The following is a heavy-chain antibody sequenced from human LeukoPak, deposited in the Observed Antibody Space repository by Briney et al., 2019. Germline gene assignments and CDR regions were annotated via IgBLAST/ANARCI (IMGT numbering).Heavy chain of an antibody. CDR1: GYTFTGYY. J-gene: IGHJ4*02. CDR2: INPSGGST. D-gene: IGHD3-22*01. V-gene: IGHV1-46*01. CDR3: ARQYYYDSSGYLFDY. Sequence: ASVTVSCKASGYTFTGYYMHWVRQAPGQGLEWMGWINPSGGSTSYAQKFQGRVTMTRDMSTSTVYMELSSLRSEDTAVYYCARQYYYDSSGYLFDYWGQGTLVTVSS.